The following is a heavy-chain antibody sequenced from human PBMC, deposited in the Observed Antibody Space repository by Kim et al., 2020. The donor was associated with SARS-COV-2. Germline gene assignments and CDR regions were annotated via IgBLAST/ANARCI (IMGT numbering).Heavy chain of an antibody. CDR1: GGSFSGYY. Sequence: SETLSLTCAVYGGSFSGYYWSWIRQPPGKGLEWIGEINHSGSTNYNPSLKSRVTISVDTSKNQFSLKLSSVTAADTAVYYCASVGSGYYGIDYWGQGTLVTVSS. CDR2: INHSGST. J-gene: IGHJ4*02. D-gene: IGHD3-3*01. CDR3: ASVGSGYYGIDY. V-gene: IGHV4-34*01.